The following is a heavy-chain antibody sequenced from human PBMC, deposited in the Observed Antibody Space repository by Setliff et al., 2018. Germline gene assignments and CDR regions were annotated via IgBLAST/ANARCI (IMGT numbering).Heavy chain of an antibody. CDR1: GYTFTGYY. J-gene: IGHJ4*02. Sequence: GASVKVSCKASGYTFTGYYIHWVRQAPGQGLEWMGRINPNSGGTNYAQKFQGRVTMTEDTSTDTAYMELSSLRSEDTAVYYCATGGFLEWLLFDYWGQGTLVTVSS. D-gene: IGHD3-3*01. CDR3: ATGGFLEWLLFDY. CDR2: INPNSGGT. V-gene: IGHV1-2*06.